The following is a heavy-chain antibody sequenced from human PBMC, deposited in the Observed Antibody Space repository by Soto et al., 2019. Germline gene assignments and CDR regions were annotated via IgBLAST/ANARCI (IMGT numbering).Heavy chain of an antibody. Sequence: QVQLVESGGGVVQPGRSLRLSCAASGFTFSSYGMHWVRQAPGKGLEWVAVISYDGSNKYYADSVKGRFTISRDNSKNTLYLQMTSLRAEDTAVYYCASIRILTGPIDYWGQGTLVTVSS. V-gene: IGHV3-30*03. CDR1: GFTFSSYG. J-gene: IGHJ4*02. CDR2: ISYDGSNK. CDR3: ASIRILTGPIDY. D-gene: IGHD3-9*01.